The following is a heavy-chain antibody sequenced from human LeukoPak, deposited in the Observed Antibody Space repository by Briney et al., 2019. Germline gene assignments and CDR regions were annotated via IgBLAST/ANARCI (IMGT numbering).Heavy chain of an antibody. D-gene: IGHD5-12*01. J-gene: IGHJ6*02. V-gene: IGHV1-2*04. Sequence: ASVKVSCKASGYTFTGYYMHWVRQAPGQGLEWMGWINPNSGGTNYAQKFQGWVTMTRDTSISTAYMELSRLRSDDTAVYYCARDLGALVGGYAPESPEWSYGMDVWGQGTTVTVSS. CDR3: ARDLGALVGGYAPESPEWSYGMDV. CDR2: INPNSGGT. CDR1: GYTFTGYY.